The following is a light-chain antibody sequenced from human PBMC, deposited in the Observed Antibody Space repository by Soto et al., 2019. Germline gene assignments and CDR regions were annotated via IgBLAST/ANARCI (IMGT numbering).Light chain of an antibody. CDR1: SSNIGSNP. CDR2: SEN. J-gene: IGLJ1*01. CDR3: AAWDERLNGDV. Sequence: QSVLTQPPSASGTPGQRVAISCSGSSSNIGSNPVNWYQQLPGTAPKLLIYSENQRPSGVPDRFSGSKSGTSASLAISGLQSEDEADYYCAAWDERLNGDVFGTGTKVTVL. V-gene: IGLV1-44*01.